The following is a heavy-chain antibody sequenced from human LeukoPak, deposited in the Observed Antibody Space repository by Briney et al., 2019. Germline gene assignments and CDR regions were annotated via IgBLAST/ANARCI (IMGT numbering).Heavy chain of an antibody. Sequence: GGSLRLSCAASGFTFSNYAMSWVRQAPGKGLEYVSAISGSGGSTYYADSVKGRFTISRDNSKNTLYLQMNSLRAEDTAVYYCAKCPPYCTNGICYNQKYYFDYWGQGTLVTVFS. CDR1: GFTFSNYA. V-gene: IGHV3-23*01. CDR3: AKCPPYCTNGICYNQKYYFDY. J-gene: IGHJ4*02. D-gene: IGHD2-8*01. CDR2: ISGSGGST.